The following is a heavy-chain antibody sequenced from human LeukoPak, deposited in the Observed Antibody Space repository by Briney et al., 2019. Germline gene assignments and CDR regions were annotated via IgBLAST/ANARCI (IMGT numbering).Heavy chain of an antibody. CDR3: VKDLKNIVVVVATTSSGMDV. V-gene: IGHV3-30*18. J-gene: IGHJ6*02. CDR2: ISYDGRNK. Sequence: GGSLRLSCAASGFIFSSYGMYWVRQAPGKGLEWVAVISYDGRNKYYADSVKGRFTISRDNSKNTLYLQMNSLRAEDTAVYYCVKDLKNIVVVVATTSSGMDVWGQGTTVTVSS. CDR1: GFIFSSYG. D-gene: IGHD2-15*01.